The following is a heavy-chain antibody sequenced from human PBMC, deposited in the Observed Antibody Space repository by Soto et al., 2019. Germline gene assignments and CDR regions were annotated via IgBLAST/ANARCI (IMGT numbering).Heavy chain of an antibody. CDR3: ARGGDGRSYYGVFDY. Sequence: SETLSLTCTVSGGSISSYYWSWIRQPAGRGLEWIGRIYTSGSTNYNPSLKSRVTMSVDTSKNQFSLKLSSVTAADTAVYYCARGGDGRSYYGVFDYWGQGTLVTLSS. V-gene: IGHV4-4*07. CDR1: GGSISSYY. CDR2: IYTSGST. D-gene: IGHD1-26*01. J-gene: IGHJ4*02.